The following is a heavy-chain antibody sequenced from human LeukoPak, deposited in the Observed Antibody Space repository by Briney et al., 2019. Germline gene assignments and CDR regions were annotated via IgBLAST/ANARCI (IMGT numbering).Heavy chain of an antibody. CDR1: GGSISNYY. CDR3: ERVGGTSYYYYGMDV. V-gene: IGHV4-59*01. CDR2: IYYSGST. J-gene: IGHJ6*02. Sequence: SETLSLTCTVSGGSISNYYWSWIRQPPGKGLEWIGYIYYSGSTNYNPSLKSRVTISVDASKNQFSLKLSAVTAADTAVYYCERVGGTSYYYYGMDVWGQGTTVTVSS. D-gene: IGHD1-26*01.